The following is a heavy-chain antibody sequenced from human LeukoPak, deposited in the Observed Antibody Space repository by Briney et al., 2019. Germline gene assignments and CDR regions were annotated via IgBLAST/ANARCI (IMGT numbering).Heavy chain of an antibody. CDR3: ARERSGIVLMVYGAFDY. V-gene: IGHV3-7*01. CDR2: IKQDGSEK. Sequence: GGSLRLSCAASGSTFSSYWMSWVRQAPGKGLEWVANIKQDGSEKYYVDSVKGRFTISRDNAKNSLYLQMNSLRAEDTAVYYCARERSGIVLMVYGAFDYWGQGTLVTVSS. D-gene: IGHD2-8*01. CDR1: GSTFSSYW. J-gene: IGHJ4*02.